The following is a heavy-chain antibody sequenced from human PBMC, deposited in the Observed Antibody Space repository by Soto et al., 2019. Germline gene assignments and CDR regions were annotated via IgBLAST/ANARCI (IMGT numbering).Heavy chain of an antibody. CDR2: IYYSGST. CDR3: ARDYLRALDY. Sequence: PSETLSLTCTVSGGSISSYYWSWIRQPPGKGLEWIGYIYYSGSTNYNPSLKSRVTISRDTSKNQLSLKLTSVTAADTAVYYCARDYLRALDYWGHGTLVTVSS. D-gene: IGHD3-10*01. V-gene: IGHV4-59*01. J-gene: IGHJ4*01. CDR1: GGSISSYY.